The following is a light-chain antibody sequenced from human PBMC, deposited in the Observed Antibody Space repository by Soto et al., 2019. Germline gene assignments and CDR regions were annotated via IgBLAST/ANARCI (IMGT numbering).Light chain of an antibody. J-gene: IGLJ1*01. CDR2: DVS. V-gene: IGLV2-11*01. CDR1: SSDVGDYNS. CDR3: CSYVGGYSYV. Sequence: QSALTQPRSVSGSPGQSVTVSCIGTSSDVGDYNSVSWYQQHPGKAPKLMIYDVSKRPSGVPDRFSGSKSGNTASLTISGLQAEDEADYYCCSYVGGYSYVFGIGPKV.